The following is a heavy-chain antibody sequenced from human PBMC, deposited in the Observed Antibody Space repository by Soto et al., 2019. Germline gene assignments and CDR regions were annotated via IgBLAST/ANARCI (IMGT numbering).Heavy chain of an antibody. V-gene: IGHV5-51*01. CDR2: IYPGDSDT. CDR3: ARGYCTATICDPWFDP. D-gene: IGHD2-8*02. Sequence: ESLTISCQGSGYAFSSYWIALVRQMPGKGLEWMGIIYPGDSDTRYSPSFQGQVTISVDKSITTAYLQWSSLKASDTAMYYCARGYCTATICDPWFDPWGQGTLVTVSS. CDR1: GYAFSSYW. J-gene: IGHJ5*02.